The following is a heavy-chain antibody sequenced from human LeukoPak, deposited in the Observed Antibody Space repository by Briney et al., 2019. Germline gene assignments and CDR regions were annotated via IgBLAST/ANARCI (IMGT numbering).Heavy chain of an antibody. J-gene: IGHJ4*02. V-gene: IGHV3-7*01. CDR3: ARTPPRDSSYLDY. CDR1: GFTFSSYW. D-gene: IGHD2-15*01. CDR2: IKRDGSEK. Sequence: GGSLRLSCAASGFTFSSYWMSWVRQAPGKGLEWVANIKRDGSEKYYVDSVKGRFTISRDNAKNSLYLQMNSLRAEDTAVYYCARTPPRDSSYLDYWGQGTLVTVSS.